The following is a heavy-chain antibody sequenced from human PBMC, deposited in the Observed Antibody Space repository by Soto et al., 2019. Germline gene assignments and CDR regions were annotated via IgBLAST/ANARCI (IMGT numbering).Heavy chain of an antibody. V-gene: IGHV4-39*01. J-gene: IGHJ5*02. CDR1: GGSISSGTSH. D-gene: IGHD6-13*01. CDR2: IYYSGST. Sequence: SETRWHTWTVSGGSISSGTSHWCWIRQPPKKGLEWIGSIYYSGSTYYSPSLKRRVTISVDTSKNQFSLKLSSLTAADTAVYFCVRRERPAGTDWWFDAWGQGSLVT. CDR3: VRRERPAGTDWWFDA.